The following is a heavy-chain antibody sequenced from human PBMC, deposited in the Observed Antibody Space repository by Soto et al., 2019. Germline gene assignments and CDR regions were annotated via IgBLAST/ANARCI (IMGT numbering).Heavy chain of an antibody. D-gene: IGHD3-3*01. J-gene: IGHJ4*02. V-gene: IGHV3-48*01. CDR2: ISSSSSTI. CDR1: GFTFSSYS. CDR3: ARALDFWSAYFDY. Sequence: GGSLRLSCAASGFTFSSYSMNWVRQAPGKGLEWVSYISSSSSTIYYADSVKGRFTISRDNAKNSLYLQMNSLRAEDTAVYYCARALDFWSAYFDYWGQGSLVTVSS.